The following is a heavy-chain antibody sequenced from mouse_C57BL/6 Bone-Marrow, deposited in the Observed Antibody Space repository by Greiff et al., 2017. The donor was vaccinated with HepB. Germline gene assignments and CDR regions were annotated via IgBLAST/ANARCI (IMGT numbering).Heavy chain of an antibody. J-gene: IGHJ1*03. V-gene: IGHV1-81*01. CDR2: IYPRSGNT. CDR3: ARNYYGSGYWYFDV. D-gene: IGHD1-1*01. CDR1: GYTFTSYG. Sequence: QVQLKESGAELARPGASVKLSCKASGYTFTSYGISWVKQRTGQGLEWIGEIYPRSGNTYYNEKFKGKATLTADKSSSTAYMRLRSLTSEDSAVYFCARNYYGSGYWYFDVWGTGTTVTVSS.